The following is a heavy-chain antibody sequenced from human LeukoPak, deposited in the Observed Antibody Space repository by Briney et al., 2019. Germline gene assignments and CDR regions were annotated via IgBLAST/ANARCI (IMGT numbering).Heavy chain of an antibody. Sequence: PSETLSLTCSVSGGSISRSGYYWSWIRQHPGKGLEWIGYIYYSGSTYYNPSLKSRVTISVDTSKNQFSLKLSSVTAADTAVYYCAREKQQLSTYFDYWGQGTLVTVSS. CDR1: GGSISRSGYY. J-gene: IGHJ4*02. CDR3: AREKQQLSTYFDY. CDR2: IYYSGST. V-gene: IGHV4-31*03. D-gene: IGHD6-13*01.